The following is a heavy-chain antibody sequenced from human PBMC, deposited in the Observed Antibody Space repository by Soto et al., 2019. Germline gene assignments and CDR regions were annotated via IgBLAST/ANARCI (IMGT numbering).Heavy chain of an antibody. CDR3: AVEYSSSSGPNWFDP. J-gene: IGHJ5*02. D-gene: IGHD6-6*01. CDR2: IYPGDSDT. Sequence: RGESLKISCKGSGYSFTSYWIGWVRQMPGKGLEWMGIIYPGDSDTRYSPSFQGQVTISADKSISTAYLQWSSLKASDTAMYYCAVEYSSSSGPNWFDPWGQGTLVTVSS. CDR1: GYSFTSYW. V-gene: IGHV5-51*01.